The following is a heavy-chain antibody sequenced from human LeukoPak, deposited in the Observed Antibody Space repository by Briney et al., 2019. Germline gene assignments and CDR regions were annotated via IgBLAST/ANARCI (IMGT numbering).Heavy chain of an antibody. CDR3: AKASADWYFDL. Sequence: PGGSLRLSCAASGFNFNDYAMHWVRQAPGKGLEWVSGISWSSGTVAYADSVKGRFTISRDNSKKSLYLQMNSLRAEDMALYYCAKASADWYFDLWGRGTLVTVSS. CDR2: ISWSSGTV. V-gene: IGHV3-9*03. J-gene: IGHJ2*01. D-gene: IGHD2-2*01. CDR1: GFNFNDYA.